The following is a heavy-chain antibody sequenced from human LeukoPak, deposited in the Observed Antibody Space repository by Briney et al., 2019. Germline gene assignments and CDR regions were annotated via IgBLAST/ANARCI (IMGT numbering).Heavy chain of an antibody. CDR1: GGSIRTFY. CDR3: ARALSGWLQFDY. J-gene: IGHJ4*02. D-gene: IGHD5-24*01. Sequence: SQTLSLTCTVSGGSIRTFYWSWIRQPPGKGLEWIGYIYHSGSTYYNPSLKSRVTISVDRSKNQFSLKLSSVTAADTAVYYCARALSGWLQFDYWGQGTLVTVSS. V-gene: IGHV4-30-2*01. CDR2: IYHSGST.